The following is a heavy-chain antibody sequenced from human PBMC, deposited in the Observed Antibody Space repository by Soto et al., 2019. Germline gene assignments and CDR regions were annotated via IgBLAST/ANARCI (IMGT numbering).Heavy chain of an antibody. Sequence: GGSLRLSCAASGFTFSSYAMSWVRQAPGKGLEWVSAISGSGGSTYYADSVKGRFTISRDNSKNTQYLQMNSLRAEDTGVYYCAKVFQVRRGVGTVVIDYWGQGTLVTVSS. CDR1: GFTFSSYA. V-gene: IGHV3-23*01. CDR3: AKVFQVRRGVGTVVIDY. CDR2: ISGSGGST. J-gene: IGHJ4*02. D-gene: IGHD4-17*01.